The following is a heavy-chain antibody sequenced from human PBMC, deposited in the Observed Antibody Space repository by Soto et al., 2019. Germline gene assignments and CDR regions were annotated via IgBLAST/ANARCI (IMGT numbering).Heavy chain of an antibody. V-gene: IGHV4-39*01. Sequence: TLSLTCTVSGGSISSSNYYWGWIRQPPGKGLEWIGSSYYSGSTYYNPSLKSRVTISVDTSKNQFSLKLSPVTAADTAVYYCASRNLYYHYMDVWGKGTTVTVSS. J-gene: IGHJ6*03. CDR3: ASRNLYYHYMDV. CDR2: SYYSGST. CDR1: GGSISSSNYY.